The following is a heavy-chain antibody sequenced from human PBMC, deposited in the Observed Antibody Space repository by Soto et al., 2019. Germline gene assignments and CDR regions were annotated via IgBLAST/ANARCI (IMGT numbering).Heavy chain of an antibody. CDR1: GFSLTTSGVG. V-gene: IGHV2-5*02. CDR3: AHTQGGYCSSISCYFDQ. Sequence: QITLKESGPTLVEPTQTLTLTCTFSGFSLTTSGVGVGWIRQPPGKALEWLALVYWDDDRRYIPSLRSRLTITKDTSKNQVVLTMTNMDPVDTATYYCAHTQGGYCSSISCYFDQWGQGTLVTVSS. D-gene: IGHD2-2*01. J-gene: IGHJ4*02. CDR2: VYWDDDR.